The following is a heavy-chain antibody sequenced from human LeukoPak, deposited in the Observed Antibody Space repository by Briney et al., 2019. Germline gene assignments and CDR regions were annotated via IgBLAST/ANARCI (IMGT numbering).Heavy chain of an antibody. CDR2: INPNTGGT. CDR3: ARDLIVATIGVDN. Sequence: ASVKVSCKASGYTFIGYYMHWVRQAPGQGLEWMGWINPNTGGTNYAQKFQGRVTMTRDTSISTAYMELSRLRSDDTAVYYCARDLIVATIGVDNWGQGTLVTVSS. CDR1: GYTFIGYY. D-gene: IGHD5-12*01. V-gene: IGHV1-2*02. J-gene: IGHJ4*02.